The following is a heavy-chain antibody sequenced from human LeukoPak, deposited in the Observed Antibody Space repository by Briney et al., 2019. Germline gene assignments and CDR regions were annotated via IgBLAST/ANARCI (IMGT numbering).Heavy chain of an antibody. CDR1: GYTFTSYG. D-gene: IGHD2-2*01. CDR2: ISAYNGNT. V-gene: IGHV1-18*01. Sequence: ASVNVSCKASGYTFTSYGISWVRQAPGQGLEWMGWISAYNGNTNYAQKLQGRVTMTTDTSTRTAYMELRSLRSDDTAVYYCARDAGYCSSTSCLNRFDYWGQGTLVTVSS. J-gene: IGHJ4*02. CDR3: ARDAGYCSSTSCLNRFDY.